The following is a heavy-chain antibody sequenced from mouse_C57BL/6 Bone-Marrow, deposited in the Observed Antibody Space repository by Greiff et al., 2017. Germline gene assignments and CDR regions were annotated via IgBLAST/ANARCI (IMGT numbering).Heavy chain of an antibody. CDR1: GFTFSDYG. D-gene: IGHD1-1*01. CDR3: ARSHYYGSSGGYFDV. V-gene: IGHV5-17*01. CDR2: SSSGSSTI. Sequence: EVMLVESGGGLVKPGGSLKLSCAVSGFTFSDYGMHWVRQAPEKGLEWVAYSSSGSSTIYYADTVKGRFTISRDNAKNTLFLQMTSLRSEDTAMYYCARSHYYGSSGGYFDVWGTGTTVTVSS. J-gene: IGHJ1*03.